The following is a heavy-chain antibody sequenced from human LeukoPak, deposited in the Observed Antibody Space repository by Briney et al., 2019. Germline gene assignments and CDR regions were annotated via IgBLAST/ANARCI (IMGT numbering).Heavy chain of an antibody. CDR1: GFTFSSYS. CDR3: ARAIELDY. J-gene: IGHJ4*02. CDR2: ISSSSSTI. D-gene: IGHD3-10*01. V-gene: IGHV3-48*01. Sequence: SGGSLSLSCAASGFTFSSYSMNWVRQAPGKGREWVSYISSSSSTIYYADSVKGRFTISRDNAKNSLYLQRNSLRAEDTAVYYGARAIELDYGGQGTLVTVSP.